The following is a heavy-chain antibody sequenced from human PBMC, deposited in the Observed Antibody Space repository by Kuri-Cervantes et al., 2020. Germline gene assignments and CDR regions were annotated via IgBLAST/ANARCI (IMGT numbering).Heavy chain of an antibody. D-gene: IGHD3-10*01. CDR1: GYTFTSYA. Sequence: ASVKVSCKASGYTFTSYAIHWVRQAPGQRLEWMGWINAGNGNTGYAQKFQGRVTITRDTSASTAYMELSSLRSEDTAVYYCARAGDSLSYFDYWGQGTLVTVSS. V-gene: IGHV1-3*01. CDR3: ARAGDSLSYFDY. CDR2: INAGNGNT. J-gene: IGHJ4*02.